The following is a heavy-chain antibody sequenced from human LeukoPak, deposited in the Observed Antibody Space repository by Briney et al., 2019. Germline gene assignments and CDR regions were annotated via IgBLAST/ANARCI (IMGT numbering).Heavy chain of an antibody. CDR2: IYHSGST. CDR3: AREYCTNGVCPYYYYYYMDV. V-gene: IGHV4-38-2*02. J-gene: IGHJ6*03. D-gene: IGHD2-8*01. Sequence: SETLSLTCTVSGYSISSGYYWGWIRQPPGKGLEWIGSIYHSGSTYYNPSLKSRVTISVDTSKNQFSLKLSSVTAADTAVYYCAREYCTNGVCPYYYYYYMDVWGKGTTVTVSS. CDR1: GYSISSGYY.